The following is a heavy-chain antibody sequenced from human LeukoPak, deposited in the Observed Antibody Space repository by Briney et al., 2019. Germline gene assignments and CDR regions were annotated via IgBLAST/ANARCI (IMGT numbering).Heavy chain of an antibody. D-gene: IGHD5-12*01. CDR1: GGTFSSYA. CDR3: ARYSGYDWGVPDY. CDR2: IIPIFGTA. Sequence: SVKVSXKASGGTFSSYAISWVRQAPGQGLEWMGGIIPIFGTANYAQKFQGGVTITADESTSTAYMELSSLRSEDTAVYYCARYSGYDWGVPDYWGQGTLVTVSS. J-gene: IGHJ4*02. V-gene: IGHV1-69*13.